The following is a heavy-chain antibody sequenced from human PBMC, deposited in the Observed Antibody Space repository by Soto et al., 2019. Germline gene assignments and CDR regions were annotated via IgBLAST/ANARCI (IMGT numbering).Heavy chain of an antibody. Sequence: QVQLVQSGAEVKKPGASVKVSCKPSGYTFNTYYLHWVRQAPGQALEWMGVIHPSGGGTTYAQKFLGSVTVTRDTYTSTVFMELSRLRSDDTAGYYCARGGYIAVVTASFDYWGQGTLVTVSS. CDR3: ARGGYIAVVTASFDY. D-gene: IGHD2-21*02. J-gene: IGHJ4*02. CDR2: IHPSGGGT. CDR1: GYTFNTYY. V-gene: IGHV1-46*02.